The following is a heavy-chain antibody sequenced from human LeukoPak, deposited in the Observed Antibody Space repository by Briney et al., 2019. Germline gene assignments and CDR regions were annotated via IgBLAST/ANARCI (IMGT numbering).Heavy chain of an antibody. CDR1: GGSISSSSYY. D-gene: IGHD6-13*01. J-gene: IGHJ5*02. CDR2: IYYSGST. Sequence: SETLSLTCTVSGGSISSSSYYWGWIRQPPGKGLEWIGSIYYSGSTYYNPSLKSRVTISVDTSKNQFSLKLSSVTAADTAVYYCARDSSGSSWYQGIWFDPWGQGTLVTVSS. V-gene: IGHV4-39*07. CDR3: ARDSSGSSWYQGIWFDP.